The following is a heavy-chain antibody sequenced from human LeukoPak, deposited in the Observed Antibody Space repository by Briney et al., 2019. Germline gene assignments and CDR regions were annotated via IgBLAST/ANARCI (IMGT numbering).Heavy chain of an antibody. D-gene: IGHD3-22*01. J-gene: IGHJ4*02. CDR3: AKDLWGYYDSSGYLLLDY. V-gene: IGHV3-23*01. Sequence: GGSLRLSCAASGFTFSSYAMSWVRQAPGKGLEWVSAISGSGGSTYYADSVKGRFTISRDNSKNTLYLQMNSLRAEDTAVYYCAKDLWGYYDSSGYLLLDYWGQGTLVTVSS. CDR2: ISGSGGST. CDR1: GFTFSSYA.